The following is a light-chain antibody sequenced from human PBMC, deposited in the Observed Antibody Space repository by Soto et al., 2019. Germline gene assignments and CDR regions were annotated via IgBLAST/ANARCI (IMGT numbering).Light chain of an antibody. CDR1: SSDVGGCND. CDR3: YSYAGGLTLGV. J-gene: IGLJ1*01. CDR2: DVT. V-gene: IGLV2-11*01. Sequence: QSVLTQPPSVSGAPGQSVTISCTGTSSDVGGCNDVSWYQQHPGKAPKLIIYDVTNRPSGVPDRFSGSKSGTTASLAISGLQAEDEADYHCYSYAGGLTLGVFGTGTKVTVL.